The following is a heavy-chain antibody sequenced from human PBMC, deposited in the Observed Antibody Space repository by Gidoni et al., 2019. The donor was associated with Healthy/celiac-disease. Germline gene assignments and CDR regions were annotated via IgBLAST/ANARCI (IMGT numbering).Heavy chain of an antibody. CDR2: INHSGST. V-gene: IGHV4-34*01. J-gene: IGHJ4*02. CDR1: GGSFSGYY. Sequence: QVQLQQWGAGLLKPSETLSLTCSVYGGSFSGYYWSWIRKPPGKGLEWIGEINHSGSTNYNPSLKSRVTISVETSKNQFSLKLSSVTAADTAVYYCARGGRYDSSGHDYWGQGTLVTVSS. CDR3: ARGGRYDSSGHDY. D-gene: IGHD3-22*01.